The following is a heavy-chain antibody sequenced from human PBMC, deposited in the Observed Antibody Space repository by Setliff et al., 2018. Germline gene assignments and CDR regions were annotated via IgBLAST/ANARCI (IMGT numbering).Heavy chain of an antibody. Sequence: PSETLSLTCNAYGGSFDTYYWSWIRQPPGKGLEWFGEINQCGSGDYNPSFKGRVTISVDTSKKQFSLTLTSVTAADTALYYCRQAVVGRDVFDIWGQGTVVTVSS. V-gene: IGHV4-34*01. CDR2: INQCGSG. D-gene: IGHD1-1*01. CDR3: RQAVVGRDVFDI. CDR1: GGSFDTYY. J-gene: IGHJ3*02.